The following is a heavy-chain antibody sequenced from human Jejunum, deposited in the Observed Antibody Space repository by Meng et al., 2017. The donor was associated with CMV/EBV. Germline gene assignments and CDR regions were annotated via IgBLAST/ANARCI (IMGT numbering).Heavy chain of an antibody. Sequence: LSMHWVRQAPGKGLEWMGGFEPEDGDTIYAQKFQGRLTMTEDTSTDTAYMELSSLRFEDTAVYFCATESRILDPLEDTDTVTPYGMDVWGQGTTVTVSS. CDR3: ATESRILDPLEDTDTVTPYGMDV. V-gene: IGHV1-24*01. J-gene: IGHJ6*02. CDR1: LS. D-gene: IGHD5-18*01. CDR2: FEPEDGDT.